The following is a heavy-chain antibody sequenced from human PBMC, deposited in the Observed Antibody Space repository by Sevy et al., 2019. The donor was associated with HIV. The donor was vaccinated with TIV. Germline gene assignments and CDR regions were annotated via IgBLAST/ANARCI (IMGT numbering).Heavy chain of an antibody. Sequence: GGSLRLSCAASGFTFSSYAMSWVRQAPGKGLEWVSAISGSGGSTYYADSVKGRFTISRDNSKNTLYLQRNSLRAEDTAVYYCAKDPPYYYDSSGYYPPDYWGQGTLVTVSS. CDR1: GFTFSSYA. CDR3: AKDPPYYYDSSGYYPPDY. J-gene: IGHJ4*02. CDR2: ISGSGGST. V-gene: IGHV3-23*01. D-gene: IGHD3-22*01.